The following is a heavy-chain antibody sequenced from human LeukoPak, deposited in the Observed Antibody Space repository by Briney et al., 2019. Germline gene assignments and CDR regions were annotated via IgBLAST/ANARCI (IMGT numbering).Heavy chain of an antibody. Sequence: ASVKVSCKASGYTFTSYGISWVRQAPGQGLEWMGWISAYNGNTNYAQKLQGRVTMTTDTSTSTAYMELRSLRSDDTAVYYCARDVSGLDVLRYFDWQRDAFDIWGQGTMDTVSS. V-gene: IGHV1-18*01. CDR1: GYTFTSYG. J-gene: IGHJ3*02. D-gene: IGHD3-9*01. CDR2: ISAYNGNT. CDR3: ARDVSGLDVLRYFDWQRDAFDI.